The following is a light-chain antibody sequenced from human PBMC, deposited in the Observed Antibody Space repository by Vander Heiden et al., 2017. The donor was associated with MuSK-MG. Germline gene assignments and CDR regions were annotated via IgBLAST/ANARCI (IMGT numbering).Light chain of an antibody. V-gene: IGKV1-5*01. CDR1: ESISSW. J-gene: IGKJ4*01. CDR3: QQYKSAPLT. Sequence: DIQMTQSPSTLSASVVYRVTITCRASESISSWLAWYQKKPGKAPNLLIYDASSLESGVPSRFSGSGSGTEFTLTITSLQPDDFATYYCQQYKSAPLTFGGGTKVEIK. CDR2: DAS.